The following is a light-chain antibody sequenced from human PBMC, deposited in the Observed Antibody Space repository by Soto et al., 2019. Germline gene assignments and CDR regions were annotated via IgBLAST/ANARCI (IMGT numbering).Light chain of an antibody. CDR3: QQYGGSPRIT. CDR1: ERLSSVY. J-gene: IGKJ5*01. Sequence: EIVLTQSPGTLSLSPGGRATLSCRASERLSSVYLAWYQQRPGQPPRLLIYGASNRATGTPDRLSGSGSGTDFTLIINRLEPEDVAIYYCQQYGGSPRITFGQGTRLESK. CDR2: GAS. V-gene: IGKV3-20*01.